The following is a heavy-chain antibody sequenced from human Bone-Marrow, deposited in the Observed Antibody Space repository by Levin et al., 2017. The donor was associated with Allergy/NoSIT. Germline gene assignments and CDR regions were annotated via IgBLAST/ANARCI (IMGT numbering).Heavy chain of an antibody. CDR2: IRSKANSYAT. Sequence: GESLKISCAASGFTFSGSAMHWVRQASGKGLEWVGRIRSKANSYATAYAASVKGRFTISRDDSKNTAYLQMNSLKTEDTAVYYCLQSWEYSSGWSTNNFDYWGQGTLVTVSS. V-gene: IGHV3-73*01. CDR3: LQSWEYSSGWSTNNFDY. J-gene: IGHJ4*02. D-gene: IGHD6-19*01. CDR1: GFTFSGSA.